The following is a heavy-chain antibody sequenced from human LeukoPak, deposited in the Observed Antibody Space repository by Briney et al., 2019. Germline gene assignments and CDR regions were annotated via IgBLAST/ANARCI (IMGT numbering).Heavy chain of an antibody. J-gene: IGHJ5*02. D-gene: IGHD3-22*01. CDR3: AKDPWVRGYYYGHWFDP. CDR2: ISGSGGST. V-gene: IGHV3-23*01. Sequence: TGGSLRLSCAASGFTFSSYGMSWVRQAPGKGLEWVSAISGSGGSTYYADSVKGRFTISRDNSKNTLYLQMNSLRAEDTAVYYCAKDPWVRGYYYGHWFDPWGQGTLVTVSS. CDR1: GFTFSSYG.